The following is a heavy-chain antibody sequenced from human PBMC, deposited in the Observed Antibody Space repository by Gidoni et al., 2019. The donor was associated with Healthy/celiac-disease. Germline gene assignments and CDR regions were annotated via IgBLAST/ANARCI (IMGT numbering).Heavy chain of an antibody. J-gene: IGHJ4*02. CDR2: WYDGSNK. Sequence: WYDGSNKYYADSVKGRFTISRDNSKNTLYLQMNSLRAEDTAVYYCARDSRAIGDEDSGGYYFDYWGQGTLVTVSS. D-gene: IGHD3-22*01. CDR3: ARDSRAIGDEDSGGYYFDY. V-gene: IGHV3-33*01.